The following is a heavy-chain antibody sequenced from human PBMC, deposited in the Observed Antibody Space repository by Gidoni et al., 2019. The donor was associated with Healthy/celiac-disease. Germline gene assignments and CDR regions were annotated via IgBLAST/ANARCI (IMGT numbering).Heavy chain of an antibody. CDR3: ARDVEMGLDY. V-gene: IGHV3-11*01. D-gene: IGHD2-15*01. CDR1: GFTFSDYY. CDR2: ISSRGSTI. J-gene: IGHJ4*02. Sequence: QVQLVESGGGLVKPGGSLRLPCAASGFTFSDYYMGLIRQAPGKGLEWVSYISSRGSTIYYADSVNGRFTISRDNAKNSLYLQMNSLSAEDTAVYYCARDVEMGLDYWGQGTLVTVSS.